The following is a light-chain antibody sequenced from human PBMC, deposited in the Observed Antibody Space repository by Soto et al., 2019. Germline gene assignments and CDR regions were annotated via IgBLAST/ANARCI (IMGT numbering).Light chain of an antibody. CDR1: SGSVSISYY. CDR2: STN. V-gene: IGLV8-61*01. CDR3: VLYMGSGIWV. Sequence: QTVVTQVASFSVSPGGTVTLTCGLSSGSVSISYYPSWYQQTPGQAPRTLIYSTNTRSSGVPDRFSGSILGNRAALTITGAQADDESDYYCVLYMGSGIWVFGGGTKLTVL. J-gene: IGLJ3*02.